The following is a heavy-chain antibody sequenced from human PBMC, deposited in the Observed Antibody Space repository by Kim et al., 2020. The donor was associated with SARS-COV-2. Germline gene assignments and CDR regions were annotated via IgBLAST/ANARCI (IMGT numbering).Heavy chain of an antibody. J-gene: IGHJ6*01. CDR3: ARDLYDLWSGPPHYHFFGM. V-gene: IGHV1-2*06. Sequence: ASVKVSCKASGYTFTGYFMHWVRQAPGQGLEWMGRINPNNNVSVYAQKFQGRVTMTSDTSISTASMDVSSLTSDDTAIYYCARDLYDLWSGPPHYHFFGM. D-gene: IGHD3-3*01. CDR1: GYTFTGYF. CDR2: INPNNNVS.